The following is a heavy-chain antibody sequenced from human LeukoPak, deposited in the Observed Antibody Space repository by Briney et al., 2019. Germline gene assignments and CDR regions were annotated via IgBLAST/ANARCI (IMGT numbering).Heavy chain of an antibody. D-gene: IGHD5-12*01. V-gene: IGHV1-8*01. Sequence: ASVKVSCKASGYTFTSYYIDWVRQATGQGREWMGWINPNSGNTGYAQKFQGRVTMTRNTSISTAYMELSSLRSEDTAVYYCARVWAKDSGYDCSHWGQGTLVTVSS. CDR2: INPNSGNT. J-gene: IGHJ4*02. CDR1: GYTFTSYY. CDR3: ARVWAKDSGYDCSH.